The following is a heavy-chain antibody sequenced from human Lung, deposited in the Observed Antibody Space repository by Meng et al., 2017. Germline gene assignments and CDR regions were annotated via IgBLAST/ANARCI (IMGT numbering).Heavy chain of an antibody. Sequence: QVHLQQSGPGLVKPSQTLSPTCAISGDSVSSNSAACNWSRQSPSRGLEWLGRTYYRSKWYNGYAVSVRSRITINPDTSKNQFSLQLNSVTPEDTAVYYCARSQQWLDSWGQGTLVTVSS. CDR1: GDSVSSNSAA. D-gene: IGHD6-19*01. J-gene: IGHJ4*02. V-gene: IGHV6-1*01. CDR3: ARSQQWLDS. CDR2: TYYRSKWYN.